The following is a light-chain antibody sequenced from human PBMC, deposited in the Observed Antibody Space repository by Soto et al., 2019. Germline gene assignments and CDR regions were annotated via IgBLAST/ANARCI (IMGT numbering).Light chain of an antibody. J-gene: IGKJ1*01. CDR3: QQSYSSPPT. Sequence: DIQITHSPPALSASVGDRVTITCRSSQNIDSYLNWYQQKPGKAPELLIHDASSLQSGVPSRFSGSGSGTDFSLSISSLQPEDFAVYYCQQSYSSPPTLGQGTKVDIK. CDR2: DAS. CDR1: QNIDSY. V-gene: IGKV1-39*01.